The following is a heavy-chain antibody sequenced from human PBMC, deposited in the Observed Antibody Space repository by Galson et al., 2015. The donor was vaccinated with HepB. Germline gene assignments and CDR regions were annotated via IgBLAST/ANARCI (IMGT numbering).Heavy chain of an antibody. J-gene: IGHJ4*02. Sequence: SLRLSCAASGFTVSVNYMIWVRQAPGKGLEWVSFIYSGGSTHYTDSVRGRFTISRDNSKSTLYLQMNNLRVEDTAMYYCATGNLPFGESAWGQGTLVTISS. D-gene: IGHD3-10*01. CDR1: GFTVSVNY. CDR3: ATGNLPFGESA. V-gene: IGHV3-66*01. CDR2: IYSGGST.